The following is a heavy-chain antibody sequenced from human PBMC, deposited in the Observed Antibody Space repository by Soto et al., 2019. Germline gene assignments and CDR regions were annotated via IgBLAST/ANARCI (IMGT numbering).Heavy chain of an antibody. D-gene: IGHD5-18*01. J-gene: IGHJ6*02. CDR1: GYSFSSYW. CDR3: ARSSYPPGGYYYYGMDV. V-gene: IGHV5-51*01. CDR2: IYPGDSDT. Sequence: PGGALEISCKGFGYSFSSYWVGWGRQMPRKRLEWMGIIYPGDSDTRYSPSFQGQVTVSADKSISTAYLQWSSLKASDTAMYYCARSSYPPGGYYYYGMDVWGQGTTVTVSS.